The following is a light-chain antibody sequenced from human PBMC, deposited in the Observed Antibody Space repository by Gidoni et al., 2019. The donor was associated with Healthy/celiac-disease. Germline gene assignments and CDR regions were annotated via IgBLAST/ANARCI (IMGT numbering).Light chain of an antibody. CDR3: QHSRT. J-gene: IGKJ2*01. V-gene: IGKV1-5*03. Sequence: RVTITCRASQSISSWLAWYQQKPGKAPKLLIYKASSLESGVPSRFSGSGSGTEFTLTISSLQPDDFATYYCQHSRTFGQGTKLEIK. CDR1: QSISSW. CDR2: KAS.